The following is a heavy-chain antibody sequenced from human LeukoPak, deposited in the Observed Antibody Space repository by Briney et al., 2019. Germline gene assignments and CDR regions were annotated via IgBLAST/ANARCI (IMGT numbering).Heavy chain of an antibody. Sequence: ASVKVSCKASGYTFSMYYMHWVRQAPGQGLEWMGWISAYNGNTNYAQKLQGRVTMTTDTSTSTAYMELSSLRSEDTAVYYCATGTYYDILTGRFDPWGQGTLVTVSS. CDR3: ATGTYYDILTGRFDP. D-gene: IGHD3-9*01. CDR1: GYTFSMYY. J-gene: IGHJ5*02. CDR2: ISAYNGNT. V-gene: IGHV1-18*04.